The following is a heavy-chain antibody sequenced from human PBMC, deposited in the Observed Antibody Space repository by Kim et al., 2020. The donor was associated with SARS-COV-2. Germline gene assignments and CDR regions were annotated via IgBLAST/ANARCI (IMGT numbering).Heavy chain of an antibody. J-gene: IGHJ6*02. V-gene: IGHV1-46*01. CDR1: GYTFTSYY. CDR2: INPGGGST. CDR3: ARDGRAGFYGMDV. Sequence: ASVKVSCKTSGYTFTSYYMHWVRQAPGQGLEWVGMINPGGGSTSYAQKFQGRVTMTTDTSTSTVYMELRSLRSDDTAVYYCARDGRAGFYGMDVWGQGNTVTVSS. D-gene: IGHD1-26*01.